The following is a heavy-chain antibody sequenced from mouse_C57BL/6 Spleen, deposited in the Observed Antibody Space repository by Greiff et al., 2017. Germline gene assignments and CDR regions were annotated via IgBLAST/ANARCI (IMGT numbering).Heavy chain of an antibody. D-gene: IGHD1-1*01. CDR1: GFTFTDYY. CDR2: IRNKANGYTT. V-gene: IGHV7-3*01. J-gene: IGHJ4*01. Sequence: EVKVVESGGGLVQPGGSLSLSCAASGFTFTDYYMSWVRQPPGKALEWLGFIRNKANGYTTEYSASVKGRFTISRANSQRNLYLQMNALRAEDSATYYWASSYGSYAMDYWGQGTSVTVSS. CDR3: ASSYGSYAMDY.